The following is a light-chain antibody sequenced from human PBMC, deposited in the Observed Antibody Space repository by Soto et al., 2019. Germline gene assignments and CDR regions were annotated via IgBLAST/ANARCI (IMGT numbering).Light chain of an antibody. CDR3: QQSFSPLWT. CDR1: QSISHY. Sequence: DIQMTQSPSSLSASVGDRVTITCRASQSISHYLNWYQQKPGKAPKLLIYAASSMQSGVPSRFSGSGSETDCTLTISSLQPDDSATYYRQQSFSPLWTFVQGTKVEV. J-gene: IGKJ1*01. V-gene: IGKV1-39*01. CDR2: AAS.